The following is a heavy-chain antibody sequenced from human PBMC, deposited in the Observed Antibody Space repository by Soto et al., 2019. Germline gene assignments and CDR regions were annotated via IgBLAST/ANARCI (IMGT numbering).Heavy chain of an antibody. J-gene: IGHJ3*02. D-gene: IGHD2-21*01. CDR1: GFTFSSYA. CDR3: AKKVGCYYALDI. CDR2: VSVSGGST. Sequence: DVQLLESGGGLVQPGGSLRLSCAASGFTFSSYAMNWVRQAPGRGLEWVSTVSVSGGSTYYADSVRGRFTISRDNSKNTLYLQMNSLRDDDTAVYYCAKKVGCYYALDIWGQGTMVTVSS. V-gene: IGHV3-23*01.